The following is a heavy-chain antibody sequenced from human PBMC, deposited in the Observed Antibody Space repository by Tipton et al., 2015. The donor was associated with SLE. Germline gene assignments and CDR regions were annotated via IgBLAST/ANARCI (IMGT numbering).Heavy chain of an antibody. CDR2: ISAYNGNT. D-gene: IGHD3-22*01. V-gene: IGHV1-18*01. J-gene: IGHJ3*02. CDR3: AREKMDYYDSSGSNDAFDI. CDR1: GYTFTSYG. Sequence: QLVQSGAEVKKPGASVEVSCKASGYTFTSYGISWVRQAPGQGLEWMGWISAYNGNTNYAQKLQGRVTMTTDASTSTAYMELRSLRSDDTAVYYCAREKMDYYDSSGSNDAFDIWGQGTMVTVSS.